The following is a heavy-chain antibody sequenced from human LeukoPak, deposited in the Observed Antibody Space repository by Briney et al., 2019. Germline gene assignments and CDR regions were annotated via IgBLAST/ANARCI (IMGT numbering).Heavy chain of an antibody. D-gene: IGHD3-10*01. CDR3: ARVGGITMVRGRFDP. CDR2: IIPIFGTA. V-gene: IGHV1-69*13. CDR1: GGTFSSYA. Sequence: GASVKVSCKASGGTFSSYAISWVRQAPGQGLEWMGGIIPIFGTANYAQKFQGRVTITADESTSTAYMEPSSLRSEDTAVYYCARVGGITMVRGRFDPWGQGTLVTVSS. J-gene: IGHJ5*02.